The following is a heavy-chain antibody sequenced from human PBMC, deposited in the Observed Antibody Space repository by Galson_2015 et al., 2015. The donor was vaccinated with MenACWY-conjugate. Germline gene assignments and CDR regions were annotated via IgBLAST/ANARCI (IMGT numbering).Heavy chain of an antibody. CDR2: ISSSGTTI. V-gene: IGHV3-48*03. J-gene: IGHJ4*02. Sequence: RRLSSAASAFTFSSLELNWVRPAPGKGLECVSYISSSGTTIYYSDSVKGRFTISRDNAKNSLYLQMNSLSAEDTAVYYSARLAVPCVNWGQGTLVTVSS. CDR1: AFTFSSLE. D-gene: IGHD6-19*01. CDR3: ARLAVPCVN.